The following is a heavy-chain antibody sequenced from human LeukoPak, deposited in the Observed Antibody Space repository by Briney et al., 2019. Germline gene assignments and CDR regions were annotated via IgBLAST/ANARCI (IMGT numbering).Heavy chain of an antibody. CDR1: GGSISSYY. CDR2: INHSGST. J-gene: IGHJ5*02. Sequence: PSETLSLTCTVSGGSISSYYWSWIRQPPGKGLEWNAEINHSGSTNYNPSLKSRVTISVDTSKNQFSLKLSSVTAADTALYYCARESNYHGSGTGWFDPWGQGTLVTVSS. V-gene: IGHV4-59*12. D-gene: IGHD3-10*01. CDR3: ARESNYHGSGTGWFDP.